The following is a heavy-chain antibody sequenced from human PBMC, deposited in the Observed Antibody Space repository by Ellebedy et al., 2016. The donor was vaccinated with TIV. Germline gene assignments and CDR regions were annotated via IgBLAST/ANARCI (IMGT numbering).Heavy chain of an antibody. J-gene: IGHJ3*02. D-gene: IGHD2-2*01. V-gene: IGHV3-7*04. CDR1: GFTFSRYW. Sequence: PGGSLRLSCATSGFTFSRYWMAWPRQAPGKGLEYVAHINFDYIEKYYADSVKGRFTISRDNTRNSLYLQMNSLRVDDTAIYYCARDTVQVPDGDVFDMWGQGTMVTVSS. CDR2: INFDYIEK. CDR3: ARDTVQVPDGDVFDM.